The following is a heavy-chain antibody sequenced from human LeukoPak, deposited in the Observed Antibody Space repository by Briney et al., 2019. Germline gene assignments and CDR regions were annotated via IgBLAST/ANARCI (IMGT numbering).Heavy chain of an antibody. V-gene: IGHV4-34*01. Sequence: PSETLSLTCAVYGGSFIGYYWSWIRQPPGKGLEWIGEINHSGSTNYNPSLKSRVTISVDTSKNQFSLKLSSVTAADTAVYYCARVPTGYPNWFDTWGQGILVTVSS. CDR2: INHSGST. J-gene: IGHJ5*02. CDR3: ARVPTGYPNWFDT. D-gene: IGHD5-18*01. CDR1: GGSFIGYY.